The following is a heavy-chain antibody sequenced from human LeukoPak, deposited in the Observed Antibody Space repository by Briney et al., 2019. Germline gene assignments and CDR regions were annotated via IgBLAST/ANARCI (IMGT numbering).Heavy chain of an antibody. CDR1: GYSFTSYW. D-gene: IGHD1/OR15-1a*01. V-gene: IGHV5-51*01. CDR2: IYPGNSDT. J-gene: IGHJ4*02. CDR3: ARTTDRLTTDY. Sequence: GESLKISCKGSGYSFTSYWIGWVRQMPGKGLDWMGIIYPGNSDTRYSPSFQGQVTISADKSTSTAYLQWSSLKASDTAMYYCARTTDRLTTDYWGQGTLVTVSS.